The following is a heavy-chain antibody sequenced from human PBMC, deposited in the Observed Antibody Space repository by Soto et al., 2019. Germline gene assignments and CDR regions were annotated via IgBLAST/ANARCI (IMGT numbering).Heavy chain of an antibody. V-gene: IGHV3-7*03. CDR2: IKQDGSEK. D-gene: IGHD3-10*01. CDR1: GFTFSSYW. CDR3: ARAIRGVIHYYYYGMDV. Sequence: GGSLRLSCAASGFTFSSYWMSWVRQAPGKGLEWVANIKQDGSEKYYVDSVKGRFTISRDNAKNSLYLQMNSLRAEDTAVYYCARAIRGVIHYYYYGMDVWGQGTTVTVSS. J-gene: IGHJ6*02.